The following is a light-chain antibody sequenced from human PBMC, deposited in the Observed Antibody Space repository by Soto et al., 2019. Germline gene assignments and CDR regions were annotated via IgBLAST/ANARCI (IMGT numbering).Light chain of an antibody. V-gene: IGKV1-9*01. CDR1: QGMSTY. CDR3: QQLNGYQLA. Sequence: DIQLTQSPSFLSASVGDTVTITCRASQGMSTYLAWYQQKPGKVPKLLIRSASTLQSGVPPRFSGGGSGTEVTLTISTLQPDDSGMYYCQQLNGYQLAFGGGTNVEIK. CDR2: SAS. J-gene: IGKJ4*01.